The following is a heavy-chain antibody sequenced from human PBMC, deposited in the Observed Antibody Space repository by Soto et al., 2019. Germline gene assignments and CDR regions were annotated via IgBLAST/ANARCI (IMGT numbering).Heavy chain of an antibody. J-gene: IGHJ4*02. CDR1: GFTVSSNY. Sequence: GGSLRLSCAASGFTVSSNYMSWVRQAPGKGLEWVSVIYSGGSTYYADSVKGRFTISRHNSKNTLYLQMNSLRAEDTAVYYCARGIASYYGSGSPFDYWGQGTLVTVSS. CDR2: IYSGGST. D-gene: IGHD3-10*01. V-gene: IGHV3-53*04. CDR3: ARGIASYYGSGSPFDY.